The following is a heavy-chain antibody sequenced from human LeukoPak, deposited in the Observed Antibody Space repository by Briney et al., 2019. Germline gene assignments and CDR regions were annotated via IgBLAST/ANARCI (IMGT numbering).Heavy chain of an antibody. D-gene: IGHD2-2*01. CDR1: GGSISSNY. J-gene: IGHJ4*02. CDR2: IYSRGRT. Sequence: SETLSLTCTVSGGSISSNYWSWSRQTAGEGLEWIGRIYSRGRTKYNPSLKSRVSMSVDTSKNQFCLKLSSVTAADTAIYFCATHYAVSPSNYFDYWGQGTLVTVSS. CDR3: ATHYAVSPSNYFDY. V-gene: IGHV4-4*07.